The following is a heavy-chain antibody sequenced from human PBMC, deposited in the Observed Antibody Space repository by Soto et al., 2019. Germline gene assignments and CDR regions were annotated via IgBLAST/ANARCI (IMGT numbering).Heavy chain of an antibody. CDR1: GYTFTSYG. V-gene: IGHV1-18*01. CDR3: AGGRYGDS. Sequence: QVHLVQSGAEVKKPGASVKVSCKASGYTFTSYGITWVRQAPGQGLEWMGWISAHNGNTDYAQKLQGRVIVTRDTSTSTAYMEVGSLLSEDTAVFYGAGGRYGDSWGQGALVTVSS. J-gene: IGHJ4*02. CDR2: ISAHNGNT. D-gene: IGHD1-1*01.